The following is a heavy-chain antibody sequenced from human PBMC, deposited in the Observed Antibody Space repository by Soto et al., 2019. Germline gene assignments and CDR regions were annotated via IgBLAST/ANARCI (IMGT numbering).Heavy chain of an antibody. CDR3: ARGTIAARPYYYYYGMDV. CDR1: GYSFTSYW. V-gene: IGHV5-10-1*01. CDR2: IDPSDSYT. Sequence: GESLKISCKGSGYSFTSYWISWVRQMPRKGLAWMGRIDPSDSYTNYSPSFQGHVTISADKSISTAYLQWSSLKASDTAMYYCARGTIAARPYYYYYGMDVWGQGTTVTVSS. J-gene: IGHJ6*02. D-gene: IGHD6-6*01.